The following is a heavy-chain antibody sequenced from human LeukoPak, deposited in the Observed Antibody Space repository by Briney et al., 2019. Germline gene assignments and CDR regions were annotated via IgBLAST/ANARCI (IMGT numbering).Heavy chain of an antibody. V-gene: IGHV4-34*01. Sequence: SETLSLTCAVYGGSFSGYYWSWIRQPPGKGLEWIGEINHSGSTNYNPSLKSRVTISVDTSKNQFSLKLSSVTAADTAVYYCARGSDNWFDPWGQGTLVTVSS. CDR3: ARGSDNWFDP. CDR2: INHSGST. J-gene: IGHJ5*02. CDR1: GGSFSGYY.